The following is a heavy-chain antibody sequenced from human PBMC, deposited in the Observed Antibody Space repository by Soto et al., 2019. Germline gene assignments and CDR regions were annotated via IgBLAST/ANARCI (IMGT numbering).Heavy chain of an antibody. CDR3: VRGSGEQWLLPDR. CDR1: GFTFSSYY. D-gene: IGHD6-19*01. Sequence: GGSLRLSCAASGFTFSSYYMHWVRQATGKGLEWVSAIGTAGDTYYPDSVKGRFTISRDNSNNTLYLQLNSLRAEDTAVYYCVRGSGEQWLLPDRWGQATLVTVSS. CDR2: IGTAGDT. J-gene: IGHJ5*02. V-gene: IGHV3-13*04.